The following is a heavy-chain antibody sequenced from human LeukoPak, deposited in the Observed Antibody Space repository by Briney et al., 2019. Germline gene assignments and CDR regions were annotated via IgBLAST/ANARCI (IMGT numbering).Heavy chain of an antibody. Sequence: GGSLRLSCAASEFSVGSNYMTWVRQAPGKGLEWVSSITSSSSYIYYADSVKGRFTISRDNAKNSLYLQMNSLRAEDTAVYYCARLNGDYDRANFDYWGQGTLVTVSS. D-gene: IGHD4-17*01. J-gene: IGHJ4*02. CDR1: EFSVGSNY. V-gene: IGHV3-21*01. CDR3: ARLNGDYDRANFDY. CDR2: ITSSSSYI.